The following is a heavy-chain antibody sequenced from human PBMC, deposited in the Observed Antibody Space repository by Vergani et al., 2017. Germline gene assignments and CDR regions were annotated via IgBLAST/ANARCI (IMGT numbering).Heavy chain of an antibody. D-gene: IGHD3-3*01. J-gene: IGHJ6*03. CDR3: AKEGIFGVVIPPGRYMDV. Sequence: QVQLVESGGGVVQPGRSLRLSCAASGFTFSSYGMHWVRQAPGKGLEWVAVISYDGSNKYYADSVKGRFTISRDNSKNTLYLQMNSLRAEDTAVYYCAKEGIFGVVIPPGRYMDVWAKGPRSPSP. CDR2: ISYDGSNK. CDR1: GFTFSSYG. V-gene: IGHV3-30*18.